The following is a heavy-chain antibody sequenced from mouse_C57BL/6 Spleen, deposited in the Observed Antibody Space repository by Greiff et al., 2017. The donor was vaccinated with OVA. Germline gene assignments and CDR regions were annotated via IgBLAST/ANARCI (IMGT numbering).Heavy chain of an antibody. CDR2: ISDGGSYT. J-gene: IGHJ3*01. Sequence: EVKLMESGGGLVKPGGSLKLSCAASGFTFSSYAMSWVRQTPEKRLEWVATISDGGSYTYYPDNVKGRFTISRDNAKNNLYLQMSHLKSEDTAMYYCARDRPVYYDYDLFAYWGQGTLVTVSA. CDR1: GFTFSSYA. CDR3: ARDRPVYYDYDLFAY. V-gene: IGHV5-4*01. D-gene: IGHD2-4*01.